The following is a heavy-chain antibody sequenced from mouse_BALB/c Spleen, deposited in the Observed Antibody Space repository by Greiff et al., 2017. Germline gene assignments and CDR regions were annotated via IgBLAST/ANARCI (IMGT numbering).Heavy chain of an antibody. CDR3: ARWLPRYYYAMDY. Sequence: VQLVESGPGLVKPSQSLSLTCTVTGYSITSDYAWNWIRQFPGNKLEWMGYISYSGSTSYNPSLKSRISITRDTSKNQFFLQLNSVTTEDTATYYCARWLPRYYYAMDYWGQGTSVTVSS. V-gene: IGHV3-2*02. J-gene: IGHJ4*01. CDR1: GYSITSDYA. CDR2: ISYSGST. D-gene: IGHD2-2*01.